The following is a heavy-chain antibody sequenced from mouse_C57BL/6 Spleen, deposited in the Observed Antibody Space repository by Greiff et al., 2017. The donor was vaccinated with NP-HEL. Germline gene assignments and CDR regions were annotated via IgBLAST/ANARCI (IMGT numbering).Heavy chain of an antibody. J-gene: IGHJ1*03. Sequence: QVQLQQPGTELVKPGASVKLSCKASGYTFTSYWMHWVKQRPGQGLEWIGNINPSNGGTNYNEKFKSKATLTVDTSSSTAYMQLSSLTSEDSAVYYCARGGRNYDYDDWYFDVWGTGTTVTVSS. V-gene: IGHV1-53*01. CDR1: GYTFTSYW. D-gene: IGHD2-4*01. CDR2: INPSNGGT. CDR3: ARGGRNYDYDDWYFDV.